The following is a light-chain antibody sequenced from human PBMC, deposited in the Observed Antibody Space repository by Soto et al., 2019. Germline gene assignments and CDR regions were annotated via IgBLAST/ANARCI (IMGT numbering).Light chain of an antibody. CDR2: NNN. V-gene: IGLV1-44*01. J-gene: IGLJ2*01. Sequence: QTVVTQPPSASGTPGQRVTISCSGSTSNIGSKTVSWYQQLPGSAPRVLIYNNNERPSGVPDRFSGSKSGTSASLAISGLQSEDEDDYYCATWDDSLPAVFGGGTQLTVL. CDR3: ATWDDSLPAV. CDR1: TSNIGSKT.